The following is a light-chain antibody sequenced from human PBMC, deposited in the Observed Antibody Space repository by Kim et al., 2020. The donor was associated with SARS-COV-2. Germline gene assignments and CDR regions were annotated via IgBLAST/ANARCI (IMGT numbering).Light chain of an antibody. CDR3: AAWDDNLNGYA. CDR2: SNT. J-gene: IGLJ1*01. Sequence: QSVLTQPPSASGTPGQRVTISCSGSISNIGSYTVNWYQHLPGTAPKLLIYSNTQWPSGVPDRFSGSKSGTSASLAISGLQSEDEADYYCAAWDDNLNGYAFGSGTKVTVL. V-gene: IGLV1-44*01. CDR1: ISNIGSYT.